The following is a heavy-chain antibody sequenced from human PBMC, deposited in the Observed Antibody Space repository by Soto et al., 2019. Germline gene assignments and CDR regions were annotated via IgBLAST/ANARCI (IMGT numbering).Heavy chain of an antibody. J-gene: IGHJ6*02. CDR3: ARAAPGYYDFWSGYPWYYYGMDV. D-gene: IGHD3-3*01. V-gene: IGHV3-11*01. CDR2: ISSSGSTI. Sequence: PGGSLRLSCAASGFTFSDYYMSWIRQAPGKGLEWVSYISSSGSTIYYADSVKGRFTISRDNAKNSLYLQMNSLRAEDTAVYYCARAAPGYYDFWSGYPWYYYGMDVWGQWTTVTVSS. CDR1: GFTFSDYY.